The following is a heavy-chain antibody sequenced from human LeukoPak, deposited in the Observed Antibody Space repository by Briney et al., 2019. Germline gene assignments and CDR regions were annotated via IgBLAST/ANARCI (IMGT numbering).Heavy chain of an antibody. Sequence: SETLSLTCAVYGGSFSGYYWSWIRQPPGKGLERIGEIYHRGSTNNNPSLKSRVTISVHSSKYQDSLKLRSVPDADTPVYYCAGGQSCTAIPRAGRYFDLWGRGTLVTVSS. CDR2: IYHRGST. D-gene: IGHD5-18*01. V-gene: IGHV4-34*01. CDR1: GGSFSGYY. CDR3: AGGQSCTAIPRAGRYFDL. J-gene: IGHJ2*01.